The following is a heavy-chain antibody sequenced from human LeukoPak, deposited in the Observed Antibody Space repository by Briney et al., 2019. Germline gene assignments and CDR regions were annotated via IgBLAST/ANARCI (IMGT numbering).Heavy chain of an antibody. V-gene: IGHV3-48*02. J-gene: IGHJ4*02. CDR3: ARDSLRGCALDY. Sequence: GGSLRLSCSASGFTFSSFHMNWVRQAPGKGLEWVSYISAGSDAIYYADSVKGRFTISRDNAKNSLYLQMNSLRDEDTALYYCARDSLRGCALDYWGQGTLVTVSS. CDR1: GFTFSSFH. CDR2: ISAGSDAI. D-gene: IGHD5/OR15-5a*01.